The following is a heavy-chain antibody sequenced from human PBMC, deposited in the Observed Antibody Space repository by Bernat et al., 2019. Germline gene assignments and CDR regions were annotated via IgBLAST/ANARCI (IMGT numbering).Heavy chain of an antibody. D-gene: IGHD3-16*02. J-gene: IGHJ4*02. Sequence: VQLVESGGGVVQPGRSLRLSCAASGFTFSNAWMSWVRQAPGKGLEWVGRIKSKTDGGTTDYAAPVKGRFTISRDDSKNTLYLQMNSLKTEDTAVYYCTTGRDYIWGSYRLIDYWGQGTLVTVSS. CDR1: GFTFSNAW. CDR3: TTGRDYIWGSYRLIDY. CDR2: IKSKTDGGTT. V-gene: IGHV3-15*01.